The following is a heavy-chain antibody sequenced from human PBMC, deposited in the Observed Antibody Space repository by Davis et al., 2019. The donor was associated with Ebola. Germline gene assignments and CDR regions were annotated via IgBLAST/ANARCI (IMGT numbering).Heavy chain of an antibody. CDR1: GFTFSDYY. J-gene: IGHJ4*02. Sequence: GESLKISCAASGFTFSDYYMSWIRQAPGKGLEWVSYISSSGSTIYYADSVKGRFTISRDNAKNSLYLQMNSLRAEDTAVYYCAKQGGSSGWYNFDYWGQGTQVTVSS. CDR2: ISSSGSTI. CDR3: AKQGGSSGWYNFDY. V-gene: IGHV3-11*01. D-gene: IGHD6-19*01.